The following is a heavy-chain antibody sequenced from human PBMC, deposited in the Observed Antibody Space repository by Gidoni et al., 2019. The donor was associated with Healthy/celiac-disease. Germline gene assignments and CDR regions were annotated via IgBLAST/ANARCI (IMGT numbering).Heavy chain of an antibody. J-gene: IGHJ4*02. Sequence: EVQLVESGGGLVKPGGSLRLSCAASGFTFSSYSMNWVRQAPGKGLEWVSSISSSSSYIYYADSVKGRFTISRDNAKNSLYLQMNSLRAEDTAVYYCARQYYDSSGYWRIDYWGQGTLVTVSS. CDR3: ARQYYDSSGYWRIDY. V-gene: IGHV3-21*01. CDR2: ISSSSSYI. D-gene: IGHD3-22*01. CDR1: GFTFSSYS.